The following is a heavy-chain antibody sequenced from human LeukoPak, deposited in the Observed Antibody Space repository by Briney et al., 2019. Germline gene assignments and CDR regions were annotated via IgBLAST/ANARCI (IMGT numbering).Heavy chain of an antibody. D-gene: IGHD6-6*01. CDR2: ISNDGITI. J-gene: IGHJ4*02. V-gene: IGHV3-11*04. CDR3: VRTARLSDY. Sequence: PGGSLRLSCAASGFTFSAHYMSWIRQAPGKGLEWVSYISNDGITINYADSVKGRFTVSRDNAKNPLYLQMNSLRVEDTAVYYCVRTARLSDYWGQGTLVTVSS. CDR1: GFTFSAHY.